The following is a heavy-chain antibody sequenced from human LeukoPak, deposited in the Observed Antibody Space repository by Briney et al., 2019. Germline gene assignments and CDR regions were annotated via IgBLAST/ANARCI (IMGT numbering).Heavy chain of an antibody. Sequence: GGSLRLSCVASGFTFSNYWLTWVRQAPGKGLECVANIKQDGSEKSYVDSVKGRFTISRDNAKNSVYLQMNSLRVEGTAVYYCARDHVGGKYYYMDVWGKGTTVTVSS. V-gene: IGHV3-7*01. CDR3: ARDHVGGKYYYMDV. CDR1: GFTFSNYW. D-gene: IGHD3-16*01. CDR2: IKQDGSEK. J-gene: IGHJ6*03.